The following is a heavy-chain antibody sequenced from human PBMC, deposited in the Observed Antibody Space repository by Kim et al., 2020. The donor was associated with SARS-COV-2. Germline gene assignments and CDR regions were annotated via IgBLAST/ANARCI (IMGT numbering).Heavy chain of an antibody. V-gene: IGHV1-24*01. CDR1: GYTLTELS. CDR2: FDPEDGET. D-gene: IGHD1-26*01. CDR3: ATVPSVSHSGSYTLTFDY. Sequence: ASVKVSCKVSGYTLTELSMHWVRQAPGKGLEWMGGFDPEDGETIYAQKFQGRVTMTEDTSTDTAYMELSSLRSEDTAVYYCATVPSVSHSGSYTLTFDYWGQGTLVTVSS. J-gene: IGHJ4*02.